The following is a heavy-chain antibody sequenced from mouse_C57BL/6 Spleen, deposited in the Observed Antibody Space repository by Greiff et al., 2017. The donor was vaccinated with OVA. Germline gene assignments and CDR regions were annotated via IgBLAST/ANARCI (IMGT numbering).Heavy chain of an antibody. V-gene: IGHV1-76*01. CDR3: ARGGYSNTLDY. Sequence: VKLQESGAELVRPGASVKLSCKASGYTFTDYYINWVKQRPGQGLEWIARIYPGSGNTYYNEKFKGKATLTAEKSSSTAYMQLSSLTSEDSAVYFCARGGYSNTLDYWGQGTTLTVSS. D-gene: IGHD2-5*01. CDR2: IYPGSGNT. CDR1: GYTFTDYY. J-gene: IGHJ2*01.